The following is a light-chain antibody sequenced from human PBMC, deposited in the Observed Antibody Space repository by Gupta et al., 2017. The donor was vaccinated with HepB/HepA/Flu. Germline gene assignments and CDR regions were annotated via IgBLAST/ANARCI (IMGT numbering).Light chain of an antibody. Sequence: SSEPTQDPAVSVALGQTVRITCQGDILRSYFASWYQQKPGQAPVVVIYGKNNRPSGIPDRFSGSGSGNIASLTITGAQAEDEADYYCNSRDNSGNHQFFGPGTKVTVL. J-gene: IGLJ1*01. V-gene: IGLV3-19*01. CDR3: NSRDNSGNHQF. CDR1: ILRSYF. CDR2: GKN.